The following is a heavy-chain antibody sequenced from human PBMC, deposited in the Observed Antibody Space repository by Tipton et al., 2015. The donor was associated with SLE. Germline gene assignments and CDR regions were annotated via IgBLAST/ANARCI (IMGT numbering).Heavy chain of an antibody. J-gene: IGHJ6*02. CDR1: GVSFSGYH. CDR3: ARRGQIRAMPGSIYYYYAMDV. D-gene: IGHD6-19*01. V-gene: IGHV4-34*01. CDR2: INHSGNT. Sequence: TLSLTCAVNGVSFSGYHCSWTRQPPGKGLEWLAEINHSGNTNYNPSLMSRVPISLDTSKNQFSRRLSHVTAADTAVHYCARRGQIRAMPGSIYYYYAMDVWGHGTTVAVSS.